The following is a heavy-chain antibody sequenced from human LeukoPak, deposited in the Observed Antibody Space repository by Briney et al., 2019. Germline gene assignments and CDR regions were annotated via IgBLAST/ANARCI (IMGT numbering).Heavy chain of an antibody. D-gene: IGHD6-19*01. CDR1: GXTFSSYW. CDR2: INPNSGGT. V-gene: IGHV1-2*02. Sequence: PGGSLRLSCAASGXTFSSYWMHWVRQAPGQGLEWMGWINPNSGGTNYAQKFQGRVTMTRDTSITTAYMELSRLRSDDTAVYYCAREEGSGCYDSWGQGTRLTVSS. J-gene: IGHJ4*02. CDR3: AREEGSGCYDS.